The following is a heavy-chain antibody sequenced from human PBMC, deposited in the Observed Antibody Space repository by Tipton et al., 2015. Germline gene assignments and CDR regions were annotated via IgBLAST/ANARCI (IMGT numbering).Heavy chain of an antibody. CDR2: IKPDGSES. CDR1: GFTFSNYW. CDR3: ARSGGYGWDF. V-gene: IGHV3-7*01. J-gene: IGHJ4*02. D-gene: IGHD5-12*01. Sequence: VQLVQSGGGVVQPGRSLRLSCVASGFTFSNYWMTWVRQAPGKGLEWVANIKPDGSESYYLDSVKGRFTFFRDNAKNSLHLQLNNLRAEDTAVYYCARSGGYGWDFWGQGTLVTVSS.